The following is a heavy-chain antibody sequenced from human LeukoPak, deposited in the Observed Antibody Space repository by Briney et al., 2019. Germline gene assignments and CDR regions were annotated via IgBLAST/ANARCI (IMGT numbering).Heavy chain of an antibody. Sequence: TSETLSLTCTVSGGSISSYYWSWIRQPPGKGLEWIGYIYYSGSTNYNPSLKSRVTISVDTSKNQFSLKLSSVTAADTAVYYCARVGGSSGWYFFGAFDIWGQGTMVTVSS. J-gene: IGHJ3*02. CDR3: ARVGGSSGWYFFGAFDI. CDR1: GGSISSYY. V-gene: IGHV4-59*01. D-gene: IGHD6-19*01. CDR2: IYYSGST.